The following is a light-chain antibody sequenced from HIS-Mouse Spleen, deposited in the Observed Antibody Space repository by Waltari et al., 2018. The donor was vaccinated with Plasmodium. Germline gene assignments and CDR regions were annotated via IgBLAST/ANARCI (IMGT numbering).Light chain of an antibody. CDR3: QQRSNWPLT. CDR2: DAS. Sequence: EIVLTQSRATLSLTLGERATLSCRASQSVSSYLAWYQQKPGQAPWLLIYDASNRAAGIPARFSGSGSGTDVTLTISSLEPEDFAVYSCQQRSNWPLTFGGGTKVEIK. CDR1: QSVSSY. J-gene: IGKJ4*01. V-gene: IGKV3-11*01.